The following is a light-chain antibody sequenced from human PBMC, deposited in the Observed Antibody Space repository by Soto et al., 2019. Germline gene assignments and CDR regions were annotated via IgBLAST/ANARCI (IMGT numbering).Light chain of an antibody. CDR3: QHYGSPFT. Sequence: EVVLTQSPGTLSLSPGERATLSCRASQSINNHFLAWYQQKRGQAPRLLIYGTSNTATGIPDRFSGSGSGTDFTLGISRLEAEDFAVYYCQHYGSPFTFGPGTKVDIK. CDR1: QSINNHF. J-gene: IGKJ3*01. CDR2: GTS. V-gene: IGKV3-20*01.